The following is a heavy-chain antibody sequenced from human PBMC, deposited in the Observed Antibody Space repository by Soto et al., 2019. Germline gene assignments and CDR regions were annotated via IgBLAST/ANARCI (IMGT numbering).Heavy chain of an antibody. J-gene: IGHJ4*02. CDR1: GYTFTSYY. V-gene: IGHV1-46*01. Sequence: QVQLVQSGAEVKKPGASVKVSCKASGYTFTSYYMHWVRQAPGQGLEWMGIINPSSGSTSYAQKFQGRVTMPRDTSTSTGYMELSSLRSEDTGVYYCARGYSSGWYAPDYWGQGTLVTVSS. CDR3: ARGYSSGWYAPDY. CDR2: INPSSGST. D-gene: IGHD6-19*01.